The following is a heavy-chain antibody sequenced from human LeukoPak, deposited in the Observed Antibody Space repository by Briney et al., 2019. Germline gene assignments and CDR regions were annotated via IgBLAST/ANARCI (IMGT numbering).Heavy chain of an antibody. J-gene: IGHJ4*02. CDR1: GFTFSSYS. CDR2: INIDSITV. V-gene: IGHV3-48*04. CDR3: ARRWSYYDSSGYFDY. Sequence: GGSLRLSCAASGFTFSSYSINWVRQAPGKGLEWVSYINIDSITVNYADSVKGRFTISRDNAKNSLYLQMNSLRAEDTAVYYCARRWSYYDSSGYFDYWGQGTLVTVSS. D-gene: IGHD3-22*01.